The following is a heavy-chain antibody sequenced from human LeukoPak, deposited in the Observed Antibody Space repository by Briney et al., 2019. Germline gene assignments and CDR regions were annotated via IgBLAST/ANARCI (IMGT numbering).Heavy chain of an antibody. Sequence: SETLSLTCTVSGGFISSYYWSWIRQPPGKGLEWIGYIYYSGSTNYNPSLKSRVTISVDTSKNQFSLKLSSVTAADTAVYYCARGTYYYGSGSYPFDYWGQGTLVTVSS. V-gene: IGHV4-59*12. D-gene: IGHD3-10*01. CDR1: GGFISSYY. J-gene: IGHJ4*02. CDR2: IYYSGST. CDR3: ARGTYYYGSGSYPFDY.